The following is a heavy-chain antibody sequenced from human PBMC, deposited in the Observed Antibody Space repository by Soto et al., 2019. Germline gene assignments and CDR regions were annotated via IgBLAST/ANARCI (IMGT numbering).Heavy chain of an antibody. CDR1: GVSCSSYT. CDR2: ISYDGSNK. V-gene: IGHV3-30-3*02. Sequence: GGAVRGSCVASGVSCSSYTMHWVRQAPGKGPEWVAVISYDGSNKYYADSVKGRFTISRDNSKNTLSLQMNSLRAEDTAVYYCAKDYYGSGSHFYYYYGMDVWGLGTTVTVS. D-gene: IGHD3-10*01. J-gene: IGHJ6*02. CDR3: AKDYYGSGSHFYYYYGMDV.